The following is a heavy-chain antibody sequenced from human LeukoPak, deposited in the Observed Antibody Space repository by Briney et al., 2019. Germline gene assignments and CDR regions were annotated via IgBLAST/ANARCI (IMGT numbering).Heavy chain of an antibody. D-gene: IGHD3-22*01. CDR3: ARYYDGTSYSDAFDV. CDR2: ISSSGSTI. J-gene: IGHJ3*01. CDR1: GFTFSSYE. V-gene: IGHV3-48*03. Sequence: GGSLRLSCAASGFTFSSYEMNWVRQAPGKGLEWVSYISSSGSTIYYADSVKGRFTISRDNAKNSLYLQMNSLRADDTAVYYCARYYDGTSYSDAFDVWGQGTMVTVSS.